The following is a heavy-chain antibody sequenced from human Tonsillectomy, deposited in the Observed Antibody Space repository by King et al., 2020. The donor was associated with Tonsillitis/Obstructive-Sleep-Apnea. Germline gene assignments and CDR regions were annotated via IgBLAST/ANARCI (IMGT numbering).Heavy chain of an antibody. CDR1: GFTFSTYG. J-gene: IGHJ4*02. CDR2: IWYDGSNK. Sequence: VQLVESGGGVVQSGRSLRLSCAASGFTFSTYGMHWVRQAPGKGLEWVALIWYDGSNKYYADSVKGRFTISRDNSKNTLYLQMNSLRAEDTAVYYCARDCRGSRGFDYWGQGTLVTVSS. V-gene: IGHV3-33*01. CDR3: ARDCRGSRGFDY. D-gene: IGHD1-26*01.